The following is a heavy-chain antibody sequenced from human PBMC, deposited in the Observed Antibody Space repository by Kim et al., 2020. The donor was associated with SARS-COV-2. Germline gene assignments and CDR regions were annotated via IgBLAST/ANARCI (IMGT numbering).Heavy chain of an antibody. Sequence: GGSLRLSCAASGFTFSSYGMHWVRQAPGKGLEWVAVISYDGSNKYYADSVKGRFTISRDNSKNTLYLQMNSLRAEDTAVYYCAKDNLHCSSTSCHFYYYGMDVWGQGTTVTVSS. V-gene: IGHV3-30*18. D-gene: IGHD2-2*01. CDR2: ISYDGSNK. CDR3: AKDNLHCSSTSCHFYYYGMDV. J-gene: IGHJ6*02. CDR1: GFTFSSYG.